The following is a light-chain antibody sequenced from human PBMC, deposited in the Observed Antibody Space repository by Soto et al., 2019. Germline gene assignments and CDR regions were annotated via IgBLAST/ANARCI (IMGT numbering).Light chain of an antibody. CDR3: QQSYETPLT. CDR2: RAS. V-gene: IGKV1-39*01. Sequence: DIQMTQSPSSLSASVGDRVTVTCRASQSISWYLSWYQQKPGKAPKLLIYRASRLQSGVPSRFSGSGSGTEFTLTISSLQPEDFATYSCQQSYETPLTFGGGTKVEI. J-gene: IGKJ4*01. CDR1: QSISWY.